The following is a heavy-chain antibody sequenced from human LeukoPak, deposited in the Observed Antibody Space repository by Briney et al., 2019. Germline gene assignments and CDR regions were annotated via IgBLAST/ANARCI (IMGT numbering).Heavy chain of an antibody. J-gene: IGHJ4*02. CDR2: INPNSGGT. CDR1: GYTFTGYY. Sequence: ASVKVSCKASGYTFTGYYMHWVRQAPGQGLEWMGWINPNSGGTNYAQKFQGRVTMARDTSISTAYMELSRLRSDDTAVYFCAGSDSAIPFDYWGQGTQVTVSS. V-gene: IGHV1-2*02. CDR3: AGSDSAIPFDY. D-gene: IGHD2-21*02.